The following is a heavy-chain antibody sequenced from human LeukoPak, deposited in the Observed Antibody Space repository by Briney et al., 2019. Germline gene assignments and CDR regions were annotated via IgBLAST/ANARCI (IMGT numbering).Heavy chain of an antibody. CDR3: ARGYYYDSSGYYRNPHFDY. V-gene: IGHV3-48*01. CDR1: GFTFSSYS. J-gene: IGHJ4*02. Sequence: PGGSLTLACAVSGFTFSSYSMNWVRHLPGKGLGWDSYISSSSSTMYYGDSVKGRFTIPRDNAKNSLYLQMNSLRAEDTAVYYCARGYYYDSSGYYRNPHFDYWGQGTLVTVSS. CDR2: ISSSSSTM. D-gene: IGHD3-22*01.